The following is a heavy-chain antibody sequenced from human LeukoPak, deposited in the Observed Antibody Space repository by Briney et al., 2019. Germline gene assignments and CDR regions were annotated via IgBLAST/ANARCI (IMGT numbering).Heavy chain of an antibody. Sequence: ASVKVSCKASGGTFSSYAIGWVRQAPGQGLEWMGGIIPIFGTANCAQKFQGRVTITADESTSTAYMELSSLRSEDTAVYYCARDRDDSSGKFDYWGQGTLVTVSS. CDR1: GGTFSSYA. D-gene: IGHD6-19*01. CDR2: IIPIFGTA. J-gene: IGHJ4*02. V-gene: IGHV1-69*13. CDR3: ARDRDDSSGKFDY.